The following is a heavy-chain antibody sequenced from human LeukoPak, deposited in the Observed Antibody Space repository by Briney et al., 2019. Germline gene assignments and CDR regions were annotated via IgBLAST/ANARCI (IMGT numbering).Heavy chain of an antibody. CDR3: ARLSGASHRSFDY. V-gene: IGHV3-33*01. CDR1: GFTFRSYG. D-gene: IGHD6-25*01. CDR2: IWNDGSNK. Sequence: GRSLRLSCAAPGFTFRSYGMHWVRQAPGKGLEWVAVIWNDGSNKYYADSVKGRFTISRDNSKNTLFLQMNSLRAEDTAVYYCARLSGASHRSFDYWGQGTLVTVSS. J-gene: IGHJ4*02.